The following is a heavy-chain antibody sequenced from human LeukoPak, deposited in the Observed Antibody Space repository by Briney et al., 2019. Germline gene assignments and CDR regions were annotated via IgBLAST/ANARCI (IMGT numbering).Heavy chain of an antibody. CDR3: ARGGSSGYYINWFDP. D-gene: IGHD3-22*01. J-gene: IGHJ5*02. Sequence: GSSVKVSCKASGGTFSSYAISWVRQAPGQGLEWMGRIIPILGIANYAQKFQGRVTITADKSTCTAYMELSSLRSEDTAVYYCARGGSSGYYINWFDPWGQGTLVTVSS. CDR1: GGTFSSYA. V-gene: IGHV1-69*04. CDR2: IIPILGIA.